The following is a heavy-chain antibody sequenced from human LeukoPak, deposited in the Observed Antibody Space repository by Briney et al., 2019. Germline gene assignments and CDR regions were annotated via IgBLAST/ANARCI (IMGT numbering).Heavy chain of an antibody. J-gene: IGHJ3*02. D-gene: IGHD3-10*01. CDR2: INHSGST. V-gene: IGHV4-34*01. Sequence: SETLSLTCAVYGGSFSAFYWSWIRRPPGKKLEWIGEINHSGSTNQNPSLKSRVTMSVDTSNHRFSMRLRSVTAADTAVYYCARMVRERHSFDIWGRGTMVTVSS. CDR3: ARMVRERHSFDI. CDR1: GGSFSAFY.